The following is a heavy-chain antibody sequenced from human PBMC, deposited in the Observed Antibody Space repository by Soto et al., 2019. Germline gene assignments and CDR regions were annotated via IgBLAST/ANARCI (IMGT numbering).Heavy chain of an antibody. CDR3: ARAHIQVWLYYYYYYGMDV. J-gene: IGHJ6*02. V-gene: IGHV3-7*01. CDR2: IKQDGSEK. Sequence: PGGSLRLSCAASGFAFSSYWMSWVRQAPGKGLEWVANIKQDGSEKYYVDSVKGRFTISRDNAKNSLYLQMNSLRAEDTAVYYCARAHIQVWLYYYYYYGMDVWGQGTTVTV. CDR1: GFAFSSYW. D-gene: IGHD5-18*01.